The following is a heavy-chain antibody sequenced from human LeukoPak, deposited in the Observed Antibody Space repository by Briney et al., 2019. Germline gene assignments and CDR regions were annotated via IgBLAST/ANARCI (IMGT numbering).Heavy chain of an antibody. D-gene: IGHD3-3*01. V-gene: IGHV3-48*03. CDR3: ARERYDFWSGRGFDY. J-gene: IGHJ4*02. Sequence: PGGSLRLSCAASGFTFSSYEMYWVRQAPGKGLEWVSYISSSGSTTYYADSVKGQFTFSRGNAKNSLYLQMNSLRAEDTAVYYCARERYDFWSGRGFDYWGQGTLVTVSS. CDR1: GFTFSSYE. CDR2: ISSSGSTT.